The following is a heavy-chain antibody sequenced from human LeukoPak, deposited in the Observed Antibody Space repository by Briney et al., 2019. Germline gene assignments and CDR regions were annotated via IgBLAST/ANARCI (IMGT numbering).Heavy chain of an antibody. J-gene: IGHJ6*03. CDR1: GGSINSYF. CDR2: IYYSGST. V-gene: IGHV4-59*12. D-gene: IGHD2-2*03. CDR3: ARNRLGYCSSTSCYYYMDV. Sequence: SETLSLTCTVSGGSINSYFWSWIRQPPGKGLEWIGYIYYSGSTNYNPSLKSRVTISVDTSKNQFSLKLSSVTAADTAVYYCARNRLGYCSSTSCYYYMDVWGKGTTVTVSS.